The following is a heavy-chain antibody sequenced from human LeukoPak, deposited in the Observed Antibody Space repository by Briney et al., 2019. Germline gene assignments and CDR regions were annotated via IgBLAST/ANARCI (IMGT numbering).Heavy chain of an antibody. CDR2: IYTSGST. J-gene: IGHJ4*02. CDR3: ARARSGNGGAIVVVVPALAFDY. Sequence: PSETLSLTCTVSGGSISSYYWSWIRQPAGKGLEWIGRIYTSGSTNYNPSLKSRVTMSVDTSKNRFSLKLSSVTAADTAVYYCARARSGNGGAIVVVVPALAFDYWGQGTLVTVS. V-gene: IGHV4-4*07. D-gene: IGHD2-15*01. CDR1: GGSISSYY.